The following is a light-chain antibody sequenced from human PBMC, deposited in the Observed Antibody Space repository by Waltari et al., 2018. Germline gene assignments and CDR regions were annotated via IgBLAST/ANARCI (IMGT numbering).Light chain of an antibody. J-gene: IGKJ2*01. CDR1: QNILYHANNKNY. Sequence: DIVMTQSPDSLTLSLGERATISCKSTQNILYHANNKNYLAWYQQKPGQPPKLLFYWASTRQSGVPDRFSGSGSATDFTLTITSRQAEDVAVYYCQEYYTTPGTFGQGTKLEV. CDR3: QEYYTTPGT. V-gene: IGKV4-1*01. CDR2: WAS.